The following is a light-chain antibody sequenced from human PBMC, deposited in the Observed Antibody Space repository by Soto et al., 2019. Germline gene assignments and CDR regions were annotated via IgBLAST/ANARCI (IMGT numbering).Light chain of an antibody. CDR1: SSDVGGYNY. J-gene: IGLJ2*01. CDR2: DVS. V-gene: IGLV2-14*01. CDR3: SSTLNPRPT. Sequence: QSALTHPASVSATHGQSITISSTGTSSDVGGYNYVSWYQQHPGKAPKLMIYDVSNRPSGVSNRYSVFQSGNTASLTISGIHAVFGTQYCGSSTLNPRPTLGG.